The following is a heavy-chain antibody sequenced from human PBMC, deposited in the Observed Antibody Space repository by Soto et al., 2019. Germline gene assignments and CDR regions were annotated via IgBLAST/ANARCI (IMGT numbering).Heavy chain of an antibody. CDR3: ARDSFRWLPNWFDP. CDR2: IYHSGST. Sequence: SETLSLTCAVSGYSISSGYDWGWIRQPPGKGLEWIGSIYHSGSTYYNPSLKSRVTISVDTSRNQFSLKLSSVTAADTAVYYCARDSFRWLPNWFDPWGQGTLVTVSS. V-gene: IGHV4-38-2*02. CDR1: GYSISSGYD. D-gene: IGHD5-12*01. J-gene: IGHJ5*02.